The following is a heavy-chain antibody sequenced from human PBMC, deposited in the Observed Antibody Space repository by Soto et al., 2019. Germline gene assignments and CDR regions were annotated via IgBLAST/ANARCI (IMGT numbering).Heavy chain of an antibody. CDR1: GFTFSSYS. Sequence: PGGSLRLSCAASGFTFSSYSMNWVRQAPGKGLEWVSYISSSSSTIYYADSVKGRFTISRDNAKNSLYLQMNSLRAEDTAVYYCARDKNYGLFDYWGRETLSTFSS. V-gene: IGHV3-48*01. J-gene: IGHJ4*02. CDR3: ARDKNYGLFDY. CDR2: ISSSSSTI. D-gene: IGHD4-17*01.